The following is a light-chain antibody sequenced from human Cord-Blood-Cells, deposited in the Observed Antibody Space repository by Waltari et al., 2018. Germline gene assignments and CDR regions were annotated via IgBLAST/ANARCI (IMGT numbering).Light chain of an antibody. J-gene: IGLJ2*01. CDR1: SSDVGGYNY. CDR3: SSYTSSSTYVV. CDR2: DVS. Sequence: QSALTQPASVSGSPGQSITISCTGTSSDVGGYNYVSWYQQHTGKAPKLMIYDVSKRPSGVSNRFSGSKSGNTASLTISGLQAEDEADYYCSSYTSSSTYVVFGGGTKLTVL. V-gene: IGLV2-14*01.